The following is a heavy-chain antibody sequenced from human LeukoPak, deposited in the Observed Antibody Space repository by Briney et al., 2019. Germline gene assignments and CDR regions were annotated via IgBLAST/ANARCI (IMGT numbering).Heavy chain of an antibody. CDR1: GGSISSSSYY. J-gene: IGHJ4*02. CDR3: ARDYYGSGSYYDKRHFDY. V-gene: IGHV4-39*07. Sequence: SETLSLTCTVSGGSISSSSYYWGWIRQPPGKGLEWIGSIYYSGSTYYNPSLKSRVTISVDTSKNQFSLKLSSVTAADTAVYYCARDYYGSGSYYDKRHFDYWGQGTLVTVSS. CDR2: IYYSGST. D-gene: IGHD3-10*01.